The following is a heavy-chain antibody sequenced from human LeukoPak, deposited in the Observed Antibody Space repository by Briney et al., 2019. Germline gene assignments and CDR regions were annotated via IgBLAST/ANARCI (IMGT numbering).Heavy chain of an antibody. CDR2: FYNSGST. V-gene: IGHV4-59*08. CDR3: ARHQRLAWFDP. CDR1: GGSINSHY. D-gene: IGHD6-25*01. J-gene: IGHJ5*02. Sequence: SETLSLTCTVSGGSINSHYWTWIRQSPGKGLEWIGCFYNSGSTTYNPSLRSRVTISVDTSKNQFSLNLSSVTAADTAVYCCARHQRLAWFDPWGQGTLVTVSS.